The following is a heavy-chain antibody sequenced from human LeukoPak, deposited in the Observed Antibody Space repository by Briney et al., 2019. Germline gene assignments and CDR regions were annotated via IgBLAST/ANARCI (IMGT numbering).Heavy chain of an antibody. Sequence: ASVKVSCKASGYTFTNYYIHWVRQAPGQGLEWMGWMNPKSGNTGYVQKFQGRVTITRNTSISTAYMEVSSLRYEDTAVYYCARRAVDNSYYYYMDVWGKGTTVTVSS. CDR1: GYTFTNYY. V-gene: IGHV1-8*03. J-gene: IGHJ6*03. CDR3: ARRAVDNSYYYYMDV. CDR2: MNPKSGNT. D-gene: IGHD6-19*01.